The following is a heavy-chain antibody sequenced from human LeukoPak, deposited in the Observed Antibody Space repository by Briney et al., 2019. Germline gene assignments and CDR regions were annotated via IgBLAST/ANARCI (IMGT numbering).Heavy chain of an antibody. Sequence: SVKVSCKASGGTFSSYAISWVRQAPGQGLEWMGGIIPIFGTANYAQKFQGRVTITADESTSTAYMELSSLRADDTAVYYCVKADRLTCNGAICYPFDSWGQGTLVTVSS. CDR3: VKADRLTCNGAICYPFDS. J-gene: IGHJ4*02. CDR2: IIPIFGTA. V-gene: IGHV1-69*13. CDR1: GGTFSSYA. D-gene: IGHD2-15*01.